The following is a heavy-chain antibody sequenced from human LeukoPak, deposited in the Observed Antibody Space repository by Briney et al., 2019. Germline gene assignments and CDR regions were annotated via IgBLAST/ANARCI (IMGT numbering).Heavy chain of an antibody. D-gene: IGHD2-15*01. J-gene: IGHJ4*02. V-gene: IGHV4-34*01. CDR3: ARGGVGGDYFDY. CDR2: INHSGST. Sequence: PSETLSLTCAVYGGSFSGYYWSWIRQPPGKGLEWIGEINHSGSTNYNPSLKSRVTISVDTSKNQFSLKLSSVTAADTAVYYCARGGVGGDYFDYWGQGTLVTVSS. CDR1: GGSFSGYY.